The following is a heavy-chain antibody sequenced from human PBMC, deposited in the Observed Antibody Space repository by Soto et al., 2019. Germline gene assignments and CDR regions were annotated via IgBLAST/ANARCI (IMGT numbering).Heavy chain of an antibody. Sequence: GGSLRLSCAASGFAFSDHYMDWVRQAPGKGLEWVARSRDKAESHTTEHAASVRGRFTISRDDSKNSLYLQMNSLKTEDTAVYYCAKDPLGGAVRTTRHDYWGQGTLVTVSS. D-gene: IGHD3-10*01. CDR3: AKDPLGGAVRTTRHDY. V-gene: IGHV3-72*01. CDR1: GFAFSDHY. CDR2: SRDKAESHTT. J-gene: IGHJ4*02.